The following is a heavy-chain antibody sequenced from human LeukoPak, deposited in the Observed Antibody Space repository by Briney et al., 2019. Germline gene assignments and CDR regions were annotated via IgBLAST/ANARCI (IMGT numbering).Heavy chain of an antibody. J-gene: IGHJ4*02. CDR2: ISYDGSNK. CDR3: AREFGDCTNGVCYAYFDY. Sequence: GRSLRLSCAASGFTFSSYAMHWVRQAPGKGLEWVAVISYDGSNKYYADSVKGRFTISRDNSKNTLYLQMNSLRAEDTAVYYCAREFGDCTNGVCYAYFDYWGQGTLVTVSS. V-gene: IGHV3-30-3*01. CDR1: GFTFSSYA. D-gene: IGHD2-8*01.